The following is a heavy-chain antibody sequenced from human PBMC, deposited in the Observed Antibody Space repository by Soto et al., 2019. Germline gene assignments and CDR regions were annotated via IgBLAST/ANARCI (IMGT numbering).Heavy chain of an antibody. J-gene: IGHJ6*02. CDR2: IIPIFGTA. Sequence: QVQLVQSGAEVKKPGSSVKVSCKASGGTFSSYAISWVRQAPGQGLEWMGGIIPIFGTANYAQKFQGRVTITADESTSTAYTELSSLRSEDTAVYYCARDVLAGDYYGMDVWGQGTTVTVSS. V-gene: IGHV1-69*12. CDR3: ARDVLAGDYYGMDV. CDR1: GGTFSSYA. D-gene: IGHD6-13*01.